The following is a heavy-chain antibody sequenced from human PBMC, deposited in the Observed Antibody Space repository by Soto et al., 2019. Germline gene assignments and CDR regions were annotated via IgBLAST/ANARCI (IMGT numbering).Heavy chain of an antibody. D-gene: IGHD6-13*01. CDR1: GYSFTSYW. V-gene: IGHV5-51*01. CDR3: ARPDFSSSWPYKV. CDR2: IYPGDSDT. J-gene: IGHJ6*02. Sequence: GESLKISCKGSGYSFTSYWIGWVRQMPGKGLEWMGIIYPGDSDTRYSPSFQGQVTISADKSISAAYLQWSSLKASDTAMYYCARPDFSSSWPYKVSGQGTTVTVSS.